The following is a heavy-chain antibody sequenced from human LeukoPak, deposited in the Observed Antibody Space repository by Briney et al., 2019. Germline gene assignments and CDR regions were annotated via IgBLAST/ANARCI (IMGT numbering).Heavy chain of an antibody. CDR3: ARGLWQLAPRWYRMDV. J-gene: IGHJ6*04. CDR2: INHSGST. Sequence: PGGSLRLSCAASGFTVSSNYMSWVRQPPGKGLEWIGEINHSGSTNYNPSLKSRVTISVDTSKNQFSLKLSSVTAADTAIYYCARGLWQLAPRWYRMDVWGKGTTVTVSS. D-gene: IGHD4-23*01. V-gene: IGHV4-34*01. CDR1: GFTVSSNY.